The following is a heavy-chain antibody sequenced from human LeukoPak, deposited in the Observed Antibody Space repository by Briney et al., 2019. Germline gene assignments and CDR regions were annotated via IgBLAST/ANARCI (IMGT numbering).Heavy chain of an antibody. V-gene: IGHV4-39*01. CDR1: GGSISSSTYY. Sequence: PSETLSLTCTVSGGSISSSTYYWGWLRQPPGKGLEWIGTIYYTASTYYNPSLKSRVTISVDTSKNQFSLKLSSVTAADTAVYYCARRSPNYYFDYWGQGTPVTVSS. J-gene: IGHJ4*02. CDR3: ARRSPNYYFDY. CDR2: IYYTAST.